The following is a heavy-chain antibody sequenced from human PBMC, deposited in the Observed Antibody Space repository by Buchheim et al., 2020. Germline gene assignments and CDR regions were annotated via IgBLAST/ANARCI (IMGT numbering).Heavy chain of an antibody. Sequence: EVQLLESGGGLVQPGGSLRLSCTASGFTFSTHGMSWVRQAPGKGLEWISAIRGDGENTNYADSVKGRFTIPRDISKNKVTLQMDSLRADDTAVYYCAKDWGGGGSCYDFWGQGTL. CDR1: GFTFSTHG. CDR2: IRGDGENT. D-gene: IGHD2-15*01. J-gene: IGHJ5*01. V-gene: IGHV3-23*01. CDR3: AKDWGGGGSCYDF.